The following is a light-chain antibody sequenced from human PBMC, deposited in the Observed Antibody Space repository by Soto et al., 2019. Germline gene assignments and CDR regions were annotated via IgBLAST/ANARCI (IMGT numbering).Light chain of an antibody. J-gene: IGKJ4*01. CDR1: QGIGND. CDR2: AAS. Sequence: AIQMTQSPSSLSASVGDRATITCRASQGIGNDLGWYQQKPGRSPKLLIYAASSLHSGVPSSFSGSGAGTDFSLTISSRQPEDSATYYCLQDYSFPLTFGGGTKVDIK. V-gene: IGKV1-6*01. CDR3: LQDYSFPLT.